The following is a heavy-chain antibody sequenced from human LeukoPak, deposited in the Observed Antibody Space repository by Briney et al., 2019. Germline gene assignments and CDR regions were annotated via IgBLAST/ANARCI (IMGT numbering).Heavy chain of an antibody. D-gene: IGHD3-10*01. V-gene: IGHV1-8*01. CDR1: GYTFTSYD. CDR2: MNPNSGNT. Sequence: ASVKISCKASGYTFTSYDINWVRQATGQGLEWMGWMNPNSGNTGYAQKFQGRVTMTRNTSISTAYMELSSLRSEDTAVYYCARGPIFGSGSYFDDWGQGTLVTVSS. CDR3: ARGPIFGSGSYFDD. J-gene: IGHJ4*02.